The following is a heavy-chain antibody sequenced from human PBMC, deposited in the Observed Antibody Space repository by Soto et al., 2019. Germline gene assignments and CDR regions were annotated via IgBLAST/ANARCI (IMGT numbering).Heavy chain of an antibody. V-gene: IGHV1-24*01. CDR1: GYTLTELS. CDR3: ATGPYCSSTSCYSWFDP. Sequence: ASVKVSCKVSGYTLTELSMHWVRQAPGKGLEWMGGFDPEDGETIYAQKFQGRVTMTEDTSTDTAYMELSSLRSEDTAVYYCATGPYCSSTSCYSWFDPWGQGTLVTVSS. J-gene: IGHJ5*02. CDR2: FDPEDGET. D-gene: IGHD2-2*01.